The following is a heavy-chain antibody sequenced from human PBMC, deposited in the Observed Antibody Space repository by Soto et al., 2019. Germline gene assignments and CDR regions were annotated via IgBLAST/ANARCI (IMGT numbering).Heavy chain of an antibody. CDR1: GYTFTSYG. V-gene: IGHV1-18*01. D-gene: IGHD3-22*01. CDR3: ARELDSYYYDSSGYDPLFDY. Sequence: GASVKVSCKASGYTFTSYGISWVRQAPGQGLEWMGWISAYNGNTNYAQKLQGRVTMTTDTSTSTAYMELRSLRSDDTAVYYCARELDSYYYDSSGYDPLFDYWGQGTLVTAPQ. CDR2: ISAYNGNT. J-gene: IGHJ4*02.